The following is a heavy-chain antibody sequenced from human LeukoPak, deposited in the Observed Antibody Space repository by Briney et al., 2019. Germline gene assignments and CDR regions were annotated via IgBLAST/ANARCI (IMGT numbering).Heavy chain of an antibody. J-gene: IGHJ6*03. CDR2: ICGSGGST. D-gene: IGHD6-13*01. V-gene: IGHV3-23*01. Sequence: GGSLRLSCAASGFTFSSYWMSWVRRAPGKGLEWVSAICGSGGSTYYADSVKGRFTISRDNSNKTLYLQMNSLRAEDTAVYYCARDSVQQLVRGLYYFYMDVWGNGTTVTVSS. CDR1: GFTFSSYW. CDR3: ARDSVQQLVRGLYYFYMDV.